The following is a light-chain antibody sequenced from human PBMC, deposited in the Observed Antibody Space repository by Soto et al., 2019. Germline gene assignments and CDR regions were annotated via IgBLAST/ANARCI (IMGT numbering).Light chain of an antibody. J-gene: IGKJ2*03. V-gene: IGKV3-20*01. CDR1: QSVSSNY. CDR2: DAS. Sequence: EIVLTQSPATLSLSPGERATLSCRASQSVSSNYLAWYQQKPGQAPRLLICDASTRATGIPDRFSGSGSGTDFTLTISRLEPEDFAVYYCQQYGSSPPYSFGQGTKVDIK. CDR3: QQYGSSPPYS.